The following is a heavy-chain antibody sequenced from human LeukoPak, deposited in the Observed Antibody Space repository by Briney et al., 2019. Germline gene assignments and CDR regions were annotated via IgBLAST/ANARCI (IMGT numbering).Heavy chain of an antibody. CDR3: ASHIVVVPAAKKGYDY. J-gene: IGHJ4*02. V-gene: IGHV3-30-3*01. CDR2: ISYDGNNK. D-gene: IGHD2-2*01. Sequence: GRSLRLSCAASGFTFSSYAMHWVRQAPGKGLEWVAVISYDGNNKYYADSVKGRFTISRDNSKNTLYLQMNSLRAEDTAVYYCASHIVVVPAAKKGYDYWGQGTLVTVSS. CDR1: GFTFSSYA.